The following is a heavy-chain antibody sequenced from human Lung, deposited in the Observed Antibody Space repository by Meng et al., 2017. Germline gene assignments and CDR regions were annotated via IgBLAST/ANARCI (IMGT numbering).Heavy chain of an antibody. CDR1: GLPFTAFS. Sequence: LRAGGGWVQLGWSLEPACAASGLPFTAFSMTWVRQAPGKGLEWVSTISSTGDSTFYPDSVKGRFIVSRDNSKNTLYLQMNSLRAEDTAIYYCAKEAAMASWGQGTLVTVSS. J-gene: IGHJ5*02. D-gene: IGHD5-18*01. V-gene: IGHV3-23*01. CDR3: AKEAAMAS. CDR2: ISSTGDST.